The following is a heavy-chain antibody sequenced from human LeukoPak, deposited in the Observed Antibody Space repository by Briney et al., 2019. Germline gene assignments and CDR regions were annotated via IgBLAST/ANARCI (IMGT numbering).Heavy chain of an antibody. Sequence: ASVKVSCKASGNTFTSYYMHWVRQAPGQGLEWMGWINPNSGGTNYAQKFQGRVTMTRDTSISTAYLELSRLRVEATAVYYCARVTYNYIPCGAFDIWGQGTMVTVSS. V-gene: IGHV1-2*02. CDR1: GNTFTSYY. CDR3: ARVTYNYIPCGAFDI. J-gene: IGHJ3*02. CDR2: INPNSGGT. D-gene: IGHD5-24*01.